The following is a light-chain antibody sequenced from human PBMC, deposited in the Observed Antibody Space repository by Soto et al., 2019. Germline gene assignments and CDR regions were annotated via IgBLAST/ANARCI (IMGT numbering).Light chain of an antibody. CDR1: QSVSSSF. J-gene: IGKJ1*01. Sequence: ENVLTQSPGTLSLSPGERATLSCRASQSVSSSFLAWYQQRPGQAPRVLIYGAHNRATGIPDRFSGSGSGTDFTLIISRLEPEDFAVYYCQQYGGLPRTFGQGTKVDIK. CDR2: GAH. CDR3: QQYGGLPRT. V-gene: IGKV3-20*01.